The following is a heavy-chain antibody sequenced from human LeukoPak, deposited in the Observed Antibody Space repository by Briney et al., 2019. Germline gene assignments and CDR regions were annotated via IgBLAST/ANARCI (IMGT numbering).Heavy chain of an antibody. Sequence: GGSLRLSCAASGFTFSSYAMSLVRQAPGSGLEWVSAISGSGGSTYYADSVKGRFTISRDNSKNTLYLQMNSLRAEDTAVYYCAKDHSAYYYDTSGYYYFDYWGQGTLVTVSS. CDR1: GFTFSSYA. CDR2: ISGSGGST. CDR3: AKDHSAYYYDTSGYYYFDY. V-gene: IGHV3-23*01. J-gene: IGHJ4*02. D-gene: IGHD3-22*01.